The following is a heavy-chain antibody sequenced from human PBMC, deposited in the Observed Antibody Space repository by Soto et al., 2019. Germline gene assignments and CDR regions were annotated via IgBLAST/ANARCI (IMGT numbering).Heavy chain of an antibody. Sequence: GGSLRLSCEASDYTFPTYSMNWVRQAPGQGLEWVAYISYDSETTSYADSVKGRFTISRDDAKNSLFLQMDNLRDEDSAVYFCARLYYDYVWGQGTPVTVSS. J-gene: IGHJ6*02. CDR2: ISYDSETT. CDR1: DYTFPTYS. V-gene: IGHV3-48*02. D-gene: IGHD3-16*01. CDR3: ARLYYDYV.